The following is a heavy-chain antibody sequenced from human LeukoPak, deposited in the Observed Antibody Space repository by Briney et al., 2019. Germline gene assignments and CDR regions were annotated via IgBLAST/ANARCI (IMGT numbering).Heavy chain of an antibody. V-gene: IGHV3-23*01. CDR2: INDSGGRT. D-gene: IGHD2-15*01. J-gene: IGHJ4*02. Sequence: GGSLRLSCAASGFTFSNYAMNWVRQAPGKGLEWVSGINDSGGRTYYADSVKGRFTISRDNSKNTLYLQMNSLRAEDTAVYYCAKSLGDIVALSNYWGQGALVTVSS. CDR3: AKSLGDIVALSNY. CDR1: GFTFSNYA.